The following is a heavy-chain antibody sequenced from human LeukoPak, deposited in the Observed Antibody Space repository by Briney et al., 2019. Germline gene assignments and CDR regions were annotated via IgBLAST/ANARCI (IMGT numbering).Heavy chain of an antibody. CDR1: GYTFTSYG. J-gene: IGHJ3*02. D-gene: IGHD3-10*01. CDR2: ISAYNGNT. V-gene: IGHV1-18*01. Sequence: ASVKVPCKASGYTFTSYGISWVRQAPGQGLEWMGWISAYNGNTNYAQKLQGRVTMTTDTSTTTAYMELRSLRSDDTAVYYCATMLWFGELLGAFDIWGQGTMVTVSP. CDR3: ATMLWFGELLGAFDI.